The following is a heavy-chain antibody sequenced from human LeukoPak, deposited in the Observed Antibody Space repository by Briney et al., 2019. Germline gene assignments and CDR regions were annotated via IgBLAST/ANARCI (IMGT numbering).Heavy chain of an antibody. CDR2: VSGSGGST. CDR1: GFTFSNFG. D-gene: IGHD2-2*02. CDR3: AKYKGYCSSTSCYKDY. V-gene: IGHV3-23*01. J-gene: IGHJ4*02. Sequence: GGSLRLSCAASGFTFSNFGMNWVRQAPGRGLEWVSAVSGSGGSTYCADSVRGRFTISRDNSKNTLYLQLNSLRADDTAVYYCAKYKGYCSSTSCYKDYWGQGTLVTVSS.